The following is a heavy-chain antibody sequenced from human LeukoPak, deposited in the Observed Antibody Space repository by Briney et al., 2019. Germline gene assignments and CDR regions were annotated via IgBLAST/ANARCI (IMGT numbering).Heavy chain of an antibody. CDR2: INPNSGGT. V-gene: IGHV1-2*04. J-gene: IGHJ4*02. D-gene: IGHD3-22*01. CDR3: ARAGPDYYDTSGPFDY. CDR1: GYTFTGYY. Sequence: ASVKVSCKASGYTFTGYYMHWVRQAPGQGLEWMGWINPNSGGTNYAQKFQGWVTMTRDTSISTAYMDLSRLRSVDTAVYYCARAGPDYYDTSGPFDYWGQGTLVTVSS.